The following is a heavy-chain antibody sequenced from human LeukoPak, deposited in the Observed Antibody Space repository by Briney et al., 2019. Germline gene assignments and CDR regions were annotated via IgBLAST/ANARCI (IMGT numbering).Heavy chain of an antibody. J-gene: IGHJ4*02. D-gene: IGHD5-18*01. Sequence: KPSETLSLTCTVSGYSISSGYYWGWIRQPPGKGLEWIGSIYHSGSTYYNPSLKSRVTISVDTSKNQFSLKLSSVTAADTAVYYCARWASAGYEYYFDYWGQGTLVTVSS. CDR1: GYSISSGYY. CDR3: ARWASAGYEYYFDY. V-gene: IGHV4-38-2*02. CDR2: IYHSGST.